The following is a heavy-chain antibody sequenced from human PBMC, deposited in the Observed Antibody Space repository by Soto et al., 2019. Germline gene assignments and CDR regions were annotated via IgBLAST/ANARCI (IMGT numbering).Heavy chain of an antibody. Sequence: SETLSLTCAVYGGSFSGYYWSWIRQPPGKGLEWIGEINHSGSTNYNPSLKSRVTISVDTSKNQFSLKLSSVTAADTAVYYCARVRYYDSSGQPRGAFDYWGQGTLVTVSS. D-gene: IGHD3-22*01. CDR2: INHSGST. J-gene: IGHJ4*02. V-gene: IGHV4-34*01. CDR1: GGSFSGYY. CDR3: ARVRYYDSSGQPRGAFDY.